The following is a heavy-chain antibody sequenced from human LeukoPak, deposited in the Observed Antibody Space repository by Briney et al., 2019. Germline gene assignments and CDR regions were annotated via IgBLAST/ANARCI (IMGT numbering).Heavy chain of an antibody. Sequence: KTSGTLSLTCAVSGGSISSSNWWSWARQPPGEGLGWIGEIYRSGNTNYNPSLKSRVTISVDKSKNQFSLKLSSVTAADTAVYYCARAPSWAGAFFDYWGQGTLVTVSS. CDR3: ARAPSWAGAFFDY. V-gene: IGHV4-4*02. D-gene: IGHD6-19*01. CDR1: GGSISSSNW. CDR2: IYRSGNT. J-gene: IGHJ4*02.